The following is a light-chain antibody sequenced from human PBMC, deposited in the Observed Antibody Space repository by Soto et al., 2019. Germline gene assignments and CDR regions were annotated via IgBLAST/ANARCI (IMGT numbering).Light chain of an antibody. CDR3: QQYHSYPDA. CDR2: AAS. V-gene: IGKV1-8*01. J-gene: IGKJ1*01. CDR1: QRISSY. Sequence: IQMTQSTSSLSASVGDRVTITCRASQRISSYLAWYQQKPGKAPNLLIYAASTLQSGVPSRFSGSGSGTDFTLTISRLQSEDFATYYCQQYHSYPDAFGQGAKVDIK.